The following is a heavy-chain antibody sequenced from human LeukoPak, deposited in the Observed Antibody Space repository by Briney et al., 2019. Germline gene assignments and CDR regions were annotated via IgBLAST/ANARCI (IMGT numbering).Heavy chain of an antibody. CDR3: AGDIIAAGTTSPFDN. D-gene: IGHD6-13*01. Sequence: SQTLSLTCAISGDSVSSKSAAWNWIRQSPSRGLEWLGRTYYRSKWSSGYAESVKSRLTISPDTSKNQFSLQLRSVTPEDTAVYYCAGDIIAAGTTSPFDNWGQGTLVTVSS. J-gene: IGHJ4*02. CDR2: TYYRSKWSS. V-gene: IGHV6-1*01. CDR1: GDSVSSKSAA.